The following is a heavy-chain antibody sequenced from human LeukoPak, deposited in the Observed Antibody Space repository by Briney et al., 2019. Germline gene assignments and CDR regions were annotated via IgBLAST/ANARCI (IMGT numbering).Heavy chain of an antibody. D-gene: IGHD3-10*01. CDR2: ISYDRSNK. CDR1: GFTFRSHA. J-gene: IGHJ4*02. CDR3: ARDSGSGSYSAH. V-gene: IGHV3-30-3*01. Sequence: GSPRTLCAALGFTFRSHAMHWVRQAPGQGPEWVAVISYDRSNKYYADSVKGRFTISRDNSKNTLYLQMNSLRAEDTAVYWCARDSGSGSYSAHWGQGTQVTVSS.